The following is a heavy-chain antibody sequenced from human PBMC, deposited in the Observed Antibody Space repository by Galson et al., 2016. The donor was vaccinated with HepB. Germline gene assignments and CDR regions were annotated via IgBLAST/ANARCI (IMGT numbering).Heavy chain of an antibody. J-gene: IGHJ6*02. CDR3: AKDRGGIQLWGLHGMDV. Sequence: SLRLSCAASGFSLGTYGMNWVRQAPGKGLEWVAFTWYDGSIEYYAASVQGRFSISRDKSKNTLYLEMNSLRAEDTAVYFCAKDRGGIQLWGLHGMDVWGQGTTVTVSS. V-gene: IGHV3-33*03. CDR2: TWYDGSIE. CDR1: GFSLGTYG. D-gene: IGHD5-18*01.